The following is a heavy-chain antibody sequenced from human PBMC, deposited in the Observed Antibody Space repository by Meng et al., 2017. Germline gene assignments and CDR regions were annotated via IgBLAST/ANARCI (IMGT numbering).Heavy chain of an antibody. CDR2: ISWNSGSI. V-gene: IGHV3-9*01. CDR3: AKVVVVRGVIMGPLDWYFDL. CDR1: GFTFDDYA. Sequence: GGSLRLSCAASGFTFDDYAMHWVRQAPGKGLEGVSGISWNSGSIGYADSVKGRFTISRDNAKNALYLQMNSLRAEDTALYYCAKVVVVRGVIMGPLDWYFDLWGRGTLVTVSS. D-gene: IGHD3-10*01. J-gene: IGHJ2*01.